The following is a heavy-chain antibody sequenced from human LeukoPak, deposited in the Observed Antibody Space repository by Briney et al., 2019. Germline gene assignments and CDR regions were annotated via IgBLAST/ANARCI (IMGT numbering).Heavy chain of an antibody. CDR1: GGSISSYY. J-gene: IGHJ6*03. Sequence: SETLSLTCTVSGGSISSYYWSWIRQPPGKGLEWIGYIYYSGSTNYNPSLKSRVTISVDTSKNQFSLKLSSVTAADTAVYYCARTTRVIAAAGTFFYYYYMDVWGKGTTVTVSS. CDR3: ARTTRVIAAAGTFFYYYYMDV. V-gene: IGHV4-59*01. D-gene: IGHD6-13*01. CDR2: IYYSGST.